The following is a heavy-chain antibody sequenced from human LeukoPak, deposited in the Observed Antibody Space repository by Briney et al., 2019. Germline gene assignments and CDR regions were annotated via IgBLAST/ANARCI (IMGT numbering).Heavy chain of an antibody. CDR2: ISYDGSNK. Sequence: GGSLRLSCAASGFTFSSYCMRWVRQAPGKGLEWVAVISYDGSNKYYADSVKGRFTISRDNSKNTLYLQMNSLRPEDTAVYYCTKDLISMVRGVITALDYWGQGNLVTASS. D-gene: IGHD3-10*01. CDR1: GFTFSSYC. V-gene: IGHV3-30*18. CDR3: TKDLISMVRGVITALDY. J-gene: IGHJ4*02.